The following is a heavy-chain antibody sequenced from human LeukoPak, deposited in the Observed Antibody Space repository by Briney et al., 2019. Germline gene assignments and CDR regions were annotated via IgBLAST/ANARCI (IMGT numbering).Heavy chain of an antibody. D-gene: IGHD5/OR15-5a*01. CDR2: IGVRGDDT. CDR3: AKPHIRMSTVCFFDS. CDR1: GFTFSDYY. J-gene: IGHJ4*02. Sequence: GGSLRLSCAASGFTFSDYYMSWIRQAPGKGLEWVSGIGVRGDDTYYADSVKGRFTISRDNSDNTLYLQMNSLRAEDTAIYYCAKPHIRMSTVCFFDSWGQGTRVTVSS. V-gene: IGHV3-23*01.